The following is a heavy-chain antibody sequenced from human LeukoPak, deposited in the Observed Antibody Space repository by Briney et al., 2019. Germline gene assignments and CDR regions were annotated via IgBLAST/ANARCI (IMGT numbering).Heavy chain of an antibody. CDR3: ARLAYYYDSSGHPGIDY. Sequence: ASVKVSCKASGYTFTNYGISWVRQAPGQGLEWMGWISAYNGNTNYAQKLQGRVTMTTDTSTSTAYMELRSLRSDDTAVYYCARLAYYYDSSGHPGIDYWGQGTLVTVSS. J-gene: IGHJ4*02. CDR1: GYTFTNYG. D-gene: IGHD3-22*01. V-gene: IGHV1-18*01. CDR2: ISAYNGNT.